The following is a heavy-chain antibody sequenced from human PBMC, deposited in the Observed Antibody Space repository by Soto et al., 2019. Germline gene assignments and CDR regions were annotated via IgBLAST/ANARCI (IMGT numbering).Heavy chain of an antibody. CDR2: ISGSGGST. J-gene: IGHJ4*02. CDR1: GFTFSSYA. Sequence: EVQLLESGGGLVQPGGSLRLSCAASGFTFSSYAMSWVRQAPGKGLEWVSAISGSGGSTYYADSVKGRFTISRDNSKNTLYLQMNSLRAEDTAVYYCAKDDYDYVWGSYRSPPLDYWGQGTLVTVSS. V-gene: IGHV3-23*01. CDR3: AKDDYDYVWGSYRSPPLDY. D-gene: IGHD3-16*02.